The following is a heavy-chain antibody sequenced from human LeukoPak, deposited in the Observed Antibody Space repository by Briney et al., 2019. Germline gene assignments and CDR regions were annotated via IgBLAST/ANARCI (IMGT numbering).Heavy chain of an antibody. CDR1: GGTFSSYA. CDR2: MIPNFGTA. CDR3: ARDYCTNGVCQAAYYYYMDV. J-gene: IGHJ6*03. V-gene: IGHV1-69*01. Sequence: ASVKVSCKASGGTFSSYAISWVRQAPGQGLEWMGGMIPNFGTANYAQKFQGRVTITADESTSTAYMELSSLRSEDTAVYYCARDYCTNGVCQAAYYYYMDVWGKGTTVTVSS. D-gene: IGHD2-8*01.